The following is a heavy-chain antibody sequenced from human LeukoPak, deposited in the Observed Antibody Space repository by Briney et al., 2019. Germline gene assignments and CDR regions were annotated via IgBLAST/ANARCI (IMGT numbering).Heavy chain of an antibody. CDR3: ARGEGWYPYYFDY. CDR1: GFTVSSNY. Sequence: GGSLRLSCAASGFTVSSNYMSWVRQAPGKGLEWVSVIYSGGSTYYADSVKGRFTISRDNSKNSLYLQMNSLRAEDTAVYYCARGEGWYPYYFDYWGQGTLVTVSP. CDR2: IYSGGST. V-gene: IGHV3-53*01. J-gene: IGHJ4*02. D-gene: IGHD6-19*01.